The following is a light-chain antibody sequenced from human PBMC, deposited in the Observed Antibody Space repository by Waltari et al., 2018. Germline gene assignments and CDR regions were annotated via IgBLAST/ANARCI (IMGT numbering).Light chain of an antibody. CDR1: QSVTSSY. CDR2: RAS. V-gene: IGKV3-20*01. CDR3: QQYDTSPIT. J-gene: IGKJ5*01. Sequence: DIVLTQSPGTLSLSPGERATLSCRASQSVTSSYLAWYQQKPGQAPRLLIYRASSRATGIPDRFSGGGSGTDFTLTISGLEPEDFAVYYCQQYDTSPITFGQGTRLEIK.